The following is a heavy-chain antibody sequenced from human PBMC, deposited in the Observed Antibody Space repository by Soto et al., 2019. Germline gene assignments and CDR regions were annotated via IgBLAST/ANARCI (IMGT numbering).Heavy chain of an antibody. J-gene: IGHJ5*02. CDR1: GVTFSSYT. D-gene: IGHD2-21*01. Sequence: QVQLVQSGAEVTKPGCSVKVSCKASGVTFSSYTISWVRQAPGQGLEWMGRIIPILGIANYAQKFQGRVTITADKSTSTAYMELSSLRSEDTAVYDGAHGRWEESRDCYRGWFDPWGKGTLVTVSS. CDR3: AHGRWEESRDCYRGWFDP. V-gene: IGHV1-69*02. CDR2: IIPILGIA.